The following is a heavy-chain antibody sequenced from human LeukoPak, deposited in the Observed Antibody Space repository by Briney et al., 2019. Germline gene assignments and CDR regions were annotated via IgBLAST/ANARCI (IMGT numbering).Heavy chain of an antibody. D-gene: IGHD6-13*01. CDR2: IYYSGST. CDR3: AREREYSSSWYAFDI. CDR1: GGSVSSSSYY. J-gene: IGHJ3*02. Sequence: SETLSLTCTVSGGSVSSSSYYWSWIRQPPGKGLEWIGYIYYSGSTNYNPSLKSRVTISVDTSKNQFSLKLSSVTAADTAVYYCAREREYSSSWYAFDIWGQGTMVTVSS. V-gene: IGHV4-61*01.